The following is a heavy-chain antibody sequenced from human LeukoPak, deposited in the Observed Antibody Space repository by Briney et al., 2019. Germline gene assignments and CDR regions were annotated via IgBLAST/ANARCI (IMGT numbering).Heavy chain of an antibody. CDR3: ARDRGDSSSWSYYYYYMDV. Sequence: ASVKVSCKASGYTFTGYYMHWVRQAPGQGLEWMGWINPNSGGTNYAQKFQGRVTMTRDTSISTAYMELSRLRSDDTAVYYCARDRGDSSSWSYYYYYMDVWDKGTTVTVSS. J-gene: IGHJ6*03. CDR2: INPNSGGT. V-gene: IGHV1-2*02. D-gene: IGHD6-13*01. CDR1: GYTFTGYY.